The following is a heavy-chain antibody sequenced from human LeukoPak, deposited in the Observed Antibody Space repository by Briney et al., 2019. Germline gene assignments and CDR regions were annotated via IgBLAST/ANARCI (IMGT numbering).Heavy chain of an antibody. CDR1: GFTFSSYG. Sequence: GRSLRLSCAASGFTFSSYGMHWVRQAPGKGLEWVAVISYDGSNKYYADSVKGRFTISRDNSKNTLYLQMNSLRAEDTAVYYCARVRSGGWHYYFDYWGQGTLVTVSS. CDR2: ISYDGSNK. CDR3: ARVRSGGWHYYFDY. J-gene: IGHJ4*02. D-gene: IGHD6-19*01. V-gene: IGHV3-30*03.